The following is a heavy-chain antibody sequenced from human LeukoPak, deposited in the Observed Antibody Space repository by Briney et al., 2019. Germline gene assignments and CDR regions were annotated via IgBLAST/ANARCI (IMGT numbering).Heavy chain of an antibody. CDR1: GGSFSGYY. D-gene: IGHD6-19*01. CDR2: INHSGST. V-gene: IGHV4-34*01. J-gene: IGHJ4*02. Sequence: SETLSLTCAVYGGSFSGYYWSWIRQPPGKGLEWIGEINHSGSTNHNPSLKSRVTISVDTSKNQFSLKLSSVTAADTAVYYCARALVWGSSGFDYWGQGTLVTVSS. CDR3: ARALVWGSSGFDY.